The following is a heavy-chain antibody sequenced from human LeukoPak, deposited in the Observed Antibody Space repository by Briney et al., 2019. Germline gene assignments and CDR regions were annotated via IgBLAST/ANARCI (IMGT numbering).Heavy chain of an antibody. Sequence: ASVKVSCKVSGYTLTELSMHWVRQAPGQGLEWMGIIDPSGGSTVYAQKFQGRVTMTRDASTSTVYMELSSLRSEDTAVYYCARDLGLRGVTNWFDPWGQGTLVTVSS. J-gene: IGHJ5*02. CDR2: IDPSGGST. CDR1: GYTLTELS. V-gene: IGHV1-46*01. D-gene: IGHD3-10*01. CDR3: ARDLGLRGVTNWFDP.